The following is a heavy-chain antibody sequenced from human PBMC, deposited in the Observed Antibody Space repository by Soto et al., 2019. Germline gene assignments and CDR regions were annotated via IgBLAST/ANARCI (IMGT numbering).Heavy chain of an antibody. V-gene: IGHV3-33*01. CDR3: ARALPGIAAAAGSYLYY. CDR2: IWYDGSNK. Sequence: PGGSLRLSCAASGFTFSSYGMHWVRQAPGKGLEWVAVIWYDGSNKYYADSVKGRFTISRDNSKNTLYLQMNSLRAEDTAVYYCARALPGIAAAAGSYLYYSGQGSLVTVSS. D-gene: IGHD6-13*01. J-gene: IGHJ4*02. CDR1: GFTFSSYG.